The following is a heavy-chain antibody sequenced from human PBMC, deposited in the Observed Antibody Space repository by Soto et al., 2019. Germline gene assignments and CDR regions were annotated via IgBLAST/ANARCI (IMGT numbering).Heavy chain of an antibody. D-gene: IGHD3-16*01. CDR3: AREYGDLGSGY. V-gene: IGHV4-31*03. Sequence: QVQLQESGPGLVKPSQTLSLTCTVSGCSISSGGYYWSWIRQHPGKGLEWIGYIYYSGSTYYNPSLKSRVTISVDTSKNQFSLKLSSVTAADTEVYYCAREYGDLGSGYWGQGTLVTVSS. J-gene: IGHJ4*02. CDR1: GCSISSGGYY. CDR2: IYYSGST.